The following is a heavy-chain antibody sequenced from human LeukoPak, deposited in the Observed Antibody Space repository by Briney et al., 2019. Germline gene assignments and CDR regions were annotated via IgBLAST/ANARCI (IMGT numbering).Heavy chain of an antibody. CDR2: INPNSGGT. CDR3: ARAKSNYDFWSGYYPAPFDY. J-gene: IGHJ4*02. D-gene: IGHD3-3*01. CDR1: GYTFTGYY. V-gene: IGHV1-2*04. Sequence: ASVKVSCKASGYTFTGYYMHWVRQAPGQGLEWMGWINPNSGGTNYAQNFQGWVTMTRDTSITTAYMELSRLRSDDTAVYYCARAKSNYDFWSGYYPAPFDYWGQGTLVTVSS.